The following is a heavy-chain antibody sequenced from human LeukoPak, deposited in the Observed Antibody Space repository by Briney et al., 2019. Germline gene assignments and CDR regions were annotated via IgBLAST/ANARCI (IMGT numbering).Heavy chain of an antibody. CDR1: GSTFTSYV. CDR2: ISAYNGDT. CDR3: ARDGRMATPFPYYYYYYMDV. J-gene: IGHJ6*03. V-gene: IGHV1-18*01. D-gene: IGHD5-24*01. Sequence: ASVKVSCKASGSTFTSYVFSGVGQPPGQGLGGMGWISAYNGDTNYAQKLQGRVTMTTDTSTSTAYMELRSLRSDDTAVYYCARDGRMATPFPYYYYYYMDVWGKGTTVTVSS.